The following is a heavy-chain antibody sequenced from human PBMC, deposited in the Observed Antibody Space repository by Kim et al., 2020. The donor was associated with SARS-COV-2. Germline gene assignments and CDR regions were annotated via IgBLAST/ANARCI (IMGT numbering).Heavy chain of an antibody. CDR2: ISYDGSNK. Sequence: GGSLRLSCAASGFTFSSYGMHWVRQAPGKGLEWVAVISYDGSNKYYADSVKGRFTISRDNSKNTLYLQMNSLRAEDTAVYYCAKEARIAVAGADAFDIWG. CDR1: GFTFSSYG. D-gene: IGHD6-19*01. J-gene: IGHJ3*02. V-gene: IGHV3-30*18. CDR3: AKEARIAVAGADAFDI.